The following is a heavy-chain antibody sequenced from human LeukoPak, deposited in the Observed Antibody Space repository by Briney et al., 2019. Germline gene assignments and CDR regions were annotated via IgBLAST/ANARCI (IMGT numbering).Heavy chain of an antibody. J-gene: IGHJ3*02. D-gene: IGHD3-22*01. Sequence: SETLSLTCTVSGGSITSYYWSWIRQPPGKGLEWIAYIYYSGSTNYNPSLKSRVTISVDTSKNQFSLKLSFVTAAGTAVYYCAREVRYYDSSGYHDAFDIWGQGTMVTVSS. CDR1: GGSITSYY. CDR2: IYYSGST. V-gene: IGHV4-59*01. CDR3: AREVRYYDSSGYHDAFDI.